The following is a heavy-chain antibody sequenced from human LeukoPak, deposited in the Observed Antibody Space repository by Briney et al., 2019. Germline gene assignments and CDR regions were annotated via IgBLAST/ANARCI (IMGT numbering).Heavy chain of an antibody. Sequence: PSETLSLTCTVSGGSISSSSYYWGWIRQPPGKGLEWIGSIYYSGSTYYNPSLKSRVTISVDTSKNQFSLKLSSVTAADTAVYYCARGAPELRFLEWFDYWGQGTLVTVSS. CDR1: GGSISSSSYY. CDR2: IYYSGST. V-gene: IGHV4-39*01. D-gene: IGHD3-3*01. CDR3: ARGAPELRFLEWFDY. J-gene: IGHJ4*02.